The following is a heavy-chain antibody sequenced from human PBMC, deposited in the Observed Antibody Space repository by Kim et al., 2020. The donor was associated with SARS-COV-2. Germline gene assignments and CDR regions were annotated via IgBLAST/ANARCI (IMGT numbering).Heavy chain of an antibody. Sequence: ESVEGRIHNSRDNSKNQLYLQMDSPRAEDTAVYYCAKDLKAVAGTGWFDPWGQGTLVTVSS. CDR3: AKDLKAVAGTGWFDP. D-gene: IGHD6-19*01. V-gene: IGHV3-33*06. J-gene: IGHJ5*02.